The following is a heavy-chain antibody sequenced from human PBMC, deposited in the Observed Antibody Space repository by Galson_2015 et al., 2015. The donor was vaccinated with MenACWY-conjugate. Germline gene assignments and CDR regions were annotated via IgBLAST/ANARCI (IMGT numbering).Heavy chain of an antibody. CDR3: ARLGGNYRTTSHFDY. J-gene: IGHJ4*02. Sequence: SLRLSCAASGFTFSTYWMHWVRQAPGKGLVWVSRITSDGRSTSYEDSVKGRFTISRDNAKNKLYLQMNSLRAEDTAVYYCARLGGNYRTTSHFDYWGQGTLVTVSS. CDR1: GFTFSTYW. CDR2: ITSDGRST. D-gene: IGHD1-26*01. V-gene: IGHV3-74*01.